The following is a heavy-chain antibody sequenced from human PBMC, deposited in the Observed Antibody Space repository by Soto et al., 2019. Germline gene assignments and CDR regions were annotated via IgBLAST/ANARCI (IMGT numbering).Heavy chain of an antibody. CDR2: MNTNGGNT. Sequence: QVPLVQSGAEVKKPGASVKVSCKASGYTFTSYDINWVRQATGQGLEWMGWMNTNGGNTGYAQKFQGRVIMTRDTSISTAYMELSGLTSEDTAVYYCARMDYYGSWSPNWFDPWGQGTLVTVSS. V-gene: IGHV1-8*01. CDR1: GYTFTSYD. CDR3: ARMDYYGSWSPNWFDP. J-gene: IGHJ5*02. D-gene: IGHD3-10*01.